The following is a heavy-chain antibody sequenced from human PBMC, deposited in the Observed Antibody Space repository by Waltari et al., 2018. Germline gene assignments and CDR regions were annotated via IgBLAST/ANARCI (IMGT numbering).Heavy chain of an antibody. J-gene: IGHJ4*02. CDR1: GVSFSSYS. CDR3: ARAERLGHSDPFPFDY. Sequence: QVQLLQSGAEVKMPGSSVKVYCTPSGVSFSSYSVNWVRQASGQGLEWMGRITPNLGTTDDAQKFQGRITITSAYMELSSLRSEDTAVYFCARAERLGHSDPFPFDYWGQGTLVTVSS. D-gene: IGHD1-26*01. V-gene: IGHV1-69*08. CDR2: ITPNLGTT.